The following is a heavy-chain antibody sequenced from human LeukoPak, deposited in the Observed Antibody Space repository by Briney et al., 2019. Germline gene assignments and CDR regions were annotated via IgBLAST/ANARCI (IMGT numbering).Heavy chain of an antibody. D-gene: IGHD1-26*01. Sequence: GGSLRLSCAASGFTFSSYWMSWVRQAPGKGLECVANIKQDGSEKYYVDSVKGRFTISRDNAKNSLYLQMNSLRAEDTAVYYCARDPDSGSYFRDAFDIWGQGTMVTVSS. CDR3: ARDPDSGSYFRDAFDI. CDR1: GFTFSSYW. CDR2: IKQDGSEK. J-gene: IGHJ3*02. V-gene: IGHV3-7*01.